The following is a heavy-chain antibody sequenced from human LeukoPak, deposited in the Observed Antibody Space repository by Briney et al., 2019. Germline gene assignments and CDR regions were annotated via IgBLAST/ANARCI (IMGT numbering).Heavy chain of an antibody. CDR2: VTGGGVST. D-gene: IGHD3-10*02. J-gene: IGHJ6*04. Sequence: GGSLRLSCAASGFTFSVYDMSWVRQAPGKGLEWVSGVTGGGVSTYYADSVRGRFIISRDNSKNTLSLQMNSLRAEDTAVYYCAELGITMIGGVWGKGTTVTISS. V-gene: IGHV3-23*01. CDR3: AELGITMIGGV. CDR1: GFTFSVYD.